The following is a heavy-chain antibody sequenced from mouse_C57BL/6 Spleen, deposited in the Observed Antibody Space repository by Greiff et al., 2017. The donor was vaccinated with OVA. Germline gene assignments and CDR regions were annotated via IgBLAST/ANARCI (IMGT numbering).Heavy chain of an antibody. Sequence: VQLQQPGAELVMPGASVKLSCKASGYTFTSYWMHWVKQRPGQGLEWIGEIDPSDSYTNYNQKFKGKSTLTVDKSSSTAYMQLSSLTSEDSAVYYCASDFDYCGSRRFAYWGQGTLVTVSA. CDR2: IDPSDSYT. J-gene: IGHJ3*01. CDR1: GYTFTSYW. V-gene: IGHV1-69*01. CDR3: ASDFDYCGSRRFAY. D-gene: IGHD1-1*01.